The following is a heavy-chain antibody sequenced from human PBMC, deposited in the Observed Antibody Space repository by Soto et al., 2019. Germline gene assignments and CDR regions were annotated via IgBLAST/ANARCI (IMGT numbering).Heavy chain of an antibody. Sequence: SETLSLTCTVSGGSISSYYWSWIRQPPGKGLEWIGYIYYSGSTNYNPSLKSRVTISVDTSKNQFSLKLSPVTAADTAVYYCARGEWLRSDDWGQGTLVTVSS. D-gene: IGHD5-12*01. CDR2: IYYSGST. CDR3: ARGEWLRSDD. V-gene: IGHV4-59*01. CDR1: GGSISSYY. J-gene: IGHJ4*02.